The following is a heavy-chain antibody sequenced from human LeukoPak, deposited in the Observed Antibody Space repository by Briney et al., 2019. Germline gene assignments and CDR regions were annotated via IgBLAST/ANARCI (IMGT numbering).Heavy chain of an antibody. Sequence: SQTLSLTYAISGDXVSSNSAAWNWIRQSPSIGLEWLGRTYYRSNWYNDYAVSVKSRITINPDTSKNQFSLQLNSVTPEDTAVYYCARDSQRHFDYWGQGTLVTVSS. CDR2: TYYRSNWYN. V-gene: IGHV6-1*01. D-gene: IGHD6-25*01. CDR3: ARDSQRHFDY. CDR1: GDXVSSNSAA. J-gene: IGHJ4*02.